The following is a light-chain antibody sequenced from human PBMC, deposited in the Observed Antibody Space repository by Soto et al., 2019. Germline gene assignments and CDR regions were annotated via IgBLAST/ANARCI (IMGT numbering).Light chain of an antibody. CDR2: DAS. J-gene: IGKJ1*01. V-gene: IGKV1-5*01. CDR3: QQYNSYSPT. Sequence: DLQMTQSPYTLSASVGDRVTITCRASQSISSWLAWYQQKPGKAPKLLIYDASSLESGVPSRFSGSVSGTEGTITISSLQPDDGSTYYCQQYNSYSPTFGQGTKVDIK. CDR1: QSISSW.